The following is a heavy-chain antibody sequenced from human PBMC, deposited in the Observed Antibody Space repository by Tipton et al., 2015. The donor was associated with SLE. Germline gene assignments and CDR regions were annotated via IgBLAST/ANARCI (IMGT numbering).Heavy chain of an antibody. CDR1: GGTFSSYA. CDR3: APDIAAAGMPSGVY. J-gene: IGHJ4*02. D-gene: IGHD6-13*01. Sequence: QLVQSGPEVKKPGASVKVSCKASGGTFSSYAISWVRQAPGQGLEWMGRIIPIFGTANYAQKFQGRVTITADESTSTAYMELSSLRSEDTAVYYCAPDIAAAGMPSGVYWGQGTLVTVSS. CDR2: IIPIFGTA. V-gene: IGHV1-69*18.